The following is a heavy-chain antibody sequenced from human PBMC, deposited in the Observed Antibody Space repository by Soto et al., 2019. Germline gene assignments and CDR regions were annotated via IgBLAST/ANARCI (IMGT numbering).Heavy chain of an antibody. CDR1: GFTLQNYA. CDR2: PNGGHYGT. CDR3: AKGKSTGDIDWFDL. D-gene: IGHD3-10*01. J-gene: IGHJ5*02. Sequence: PGGSLRLSCTASGFTLQNYAMTWVRQAPGKGLEWVSTPNGGHYGTAYSYSVKCRFTVSRDNSKNCLYLQMNSLGVEDTAMYFCAKGKSTGDIDWFDLWGQGSLVTVSS. V-gene: IGHV3-23*01.